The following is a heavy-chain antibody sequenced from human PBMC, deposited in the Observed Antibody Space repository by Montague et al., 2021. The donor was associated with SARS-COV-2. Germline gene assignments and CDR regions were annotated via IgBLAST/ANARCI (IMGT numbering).Heavy chain of an antibody. D-gene: IGHD3-3*01. V-gene: IGHV3-23*03. CDR2: IYSGGSST. CDR3: AQDLEEFMTIFGVVTKSTLGMDV. CDR1: GFTFSSYA. Sequence: SLRLSCAASGFTFSSYAMSWVRQAPGKGLEWVSVIYSGGSSTYYADSVKGRFTISRDNSKNTLYLQMNSLRAEDTAVYYCAQDLEEFMTIFGVVTKSTLGMDVWGQGTTVTVSS. J-gene: IGHJ6*02.